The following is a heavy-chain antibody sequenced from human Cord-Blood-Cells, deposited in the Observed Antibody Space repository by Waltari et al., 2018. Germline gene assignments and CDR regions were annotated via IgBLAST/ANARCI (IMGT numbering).Heavy chain of an antibody. Sequence: QVQLQESGPGLVKPSETLSLTCTVSGGSISSYYWSWIRQPPGKGLEWIGYIYYSGSNNSNPSLESRVTISVDTSKNQFSLKLSSVTAADTAVYYCARVYCSSTSCYDNWFDPWGQGTLVTVSS. CDR3: ARVYCSSTSCYDNWFDP. CDR2: IYYSGSN. J-gene: IGHJ5*02. CDR1: GGSISSYY. V-gene: IGHV4-59*01. D-gene: IGHD2-2*01.